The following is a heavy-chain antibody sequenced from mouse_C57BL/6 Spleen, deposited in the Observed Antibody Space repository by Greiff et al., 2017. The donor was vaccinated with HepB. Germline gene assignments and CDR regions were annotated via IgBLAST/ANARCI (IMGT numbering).Heavy chain of an antibody. CDR1: GYTFTSYW. J-gene: IGHJ2*01. CDR2: IYPSDSET. V-gene: IGHV1-61*01. CDR3: ARGGYGNYDFDY. D-gene: IGHD2-10*02. Sequence: QVQLQQPGAELVRPGSSVKLSCKASGYTFTSYWMDWVKQRPGQGLEWIGNIYPSDSETHYNQKFKDKATLTVDKSSSTAYMQLSSLTSEDSAVYYCARGGYGNYDFDYWGQGTTLTVSS.